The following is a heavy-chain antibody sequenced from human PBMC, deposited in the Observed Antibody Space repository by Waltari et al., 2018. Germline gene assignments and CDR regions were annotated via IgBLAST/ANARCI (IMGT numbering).Heavy chain of an antibody. CDR3: ARDLEDNSLDV. CDR1: GGSISRNY. V-gene: IGHV4-59*12. CDR2: VYGGSGST. D-gene: IGHD3-3*01. J-gene: IGHJ4*02. Sequence: QVQLQESGPGLVKPSETLSLTCAVSGGSISRNYWSWIRQPPGKGLEWFGYVYGGSGSTSYNPSLKSRVTISIDTSKNQFSLKLSSVTAADTAVYSCARDLEDNSLDVWGLGILVTVSS.